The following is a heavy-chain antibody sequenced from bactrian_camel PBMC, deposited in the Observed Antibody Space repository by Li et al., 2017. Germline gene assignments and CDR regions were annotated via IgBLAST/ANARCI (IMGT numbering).Heavy chain of an antibody. CDR1: GFTFSSYA. V-gene: IGHV3S31*01. D-gene: IGHD5*01. CDR2: INSGGEIT. CDR3: AAARWGAGCTVRTRFDY. Sequence: VQLVESGGGLVQPGGSLRLSCAASGFTFSSYAMSWVRQAPGKGFEWVSVINSGGEITYYTDSVKGRFNIGYTRNQDTTIDTLFLQMNNLKPEDSAKYYCAAARWGAGCTVRTRFDYSGQGTQVTVS. J-gene: IGHJ4*01.